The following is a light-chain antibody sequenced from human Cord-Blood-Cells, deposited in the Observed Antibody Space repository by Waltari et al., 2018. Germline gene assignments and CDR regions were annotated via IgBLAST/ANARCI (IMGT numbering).Light chain of an antibody. V-gene: IGLV4-69*01. Sequence: QLVLTQSPSASASLGASVKLTCTLSSGHSSYAIAWHQQQPEKGPRYWMKLNSDGSHSKGDGIPDGFSGSSSGAERYLTISSRQAEDEADYYCQTWGTGIRVFGGGTKLTVL. CDR2: LNSDGSH. J-gene: IGLJ3*02. CDR1: SGHSSYA. CDR3: QTWGTGIRV.